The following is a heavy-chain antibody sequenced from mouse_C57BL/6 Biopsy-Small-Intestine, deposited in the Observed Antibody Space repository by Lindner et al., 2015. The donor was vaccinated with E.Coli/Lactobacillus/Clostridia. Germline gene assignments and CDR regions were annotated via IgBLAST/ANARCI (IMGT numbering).Heavy chain of an antibody. V-gene: IGHV1-63*01. CDR1: GYTFTNYW. Sequence: GQLQESGTDLVRPGTSVKMSCKASGYTFTNYWIGWAKQRPGHGLEWIGDIYPGGVYTNYNGKVKVRATLTADKSSSTAYMQLSSLTSEDSAVYFCARSGDGYSFYFDYWGQGTTLTVSS. CDR2: IYPGGVYT. CDR3: ARSGDGYSFYFDY. J-gene: IGHJ2*01. D-gene: IGHD2-3*01.